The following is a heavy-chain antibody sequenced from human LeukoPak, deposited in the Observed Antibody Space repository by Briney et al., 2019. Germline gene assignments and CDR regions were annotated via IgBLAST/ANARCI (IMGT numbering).Heavy chain of an antibody. J-gene: IGHJ4*02. V-gene: IGHV4-39*02. CDR3: ARTMIVVETYDY. CDR2: MYYTGTT. CDR1: GGSISDSRYF. D-gene: IGHD3-22*01. Sequence: PSQTLSLTCTVSGGSISDSRYFWGWIRQPPGKGLEWIGSMYYTGTTYYSPSLKSRVTISVDTSKNHFSLKMSSVTAADTAVYYCARTMIVVETYDYWGQGTLVTVSS.